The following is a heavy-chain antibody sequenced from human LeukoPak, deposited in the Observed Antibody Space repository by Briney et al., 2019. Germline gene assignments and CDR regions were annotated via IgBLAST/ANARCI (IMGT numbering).Heavy chain of an antibody. CDR2: IYSGGST. CDR1: GFTVSSNY. J-gene: IGHJ4*02. D-gene: IGHD2-21*02. V-gene: IGHV3-53*01. CDR3: AKVEIAYCGGDCGDFDY. Sequence: GGSLRLSCAVSGFTVSSNYMSWVRQAPGTGLEWVSVIYSGGSTDYADSVKGRFTISRDNSKNTLYLQMNSLRAEDTAVYYCAKVEIAYCGGDCGDFDYWGQGTLVTVSS.